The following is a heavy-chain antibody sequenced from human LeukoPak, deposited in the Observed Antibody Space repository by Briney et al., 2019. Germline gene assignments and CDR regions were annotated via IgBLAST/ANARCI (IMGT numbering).Heavy chain of an antibody. CDR3: TRTVSSSWFTVRDY. CDR1: GFSLSTSGMC. CDR2: IDWDDDK. Sequence: SGPTLVNPTQTLTLTCTFSGFSLSTSGMCVSWIRQPPVKALEWLARIDWDDDKYYNTSLKTRLTISKDTSKNQVVLTMTNMDPVDTATYFCTRTVSSSWFTVRDYWGQGTLVTVSS. V-gene: IGHV2-70*11. J-gene: IGHJ4*02. D-gene: IGHD6-13*01.